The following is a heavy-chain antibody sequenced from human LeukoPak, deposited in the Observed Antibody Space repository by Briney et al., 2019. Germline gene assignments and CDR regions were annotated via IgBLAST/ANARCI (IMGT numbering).Heavy chain of an antibody. V-gene: IGHV4-34*01. CDR1: GGSFSGYY. J-gene: IGHJ5*02. CDR2: INHSGST. D-gene: IGHD6-13*01. Sequence: SETLSLTCAVYGGSFSGYYWSWIRQPPGKGLEWIGEINHSGSTNYNPSLKNRVTISVDTSKNQFSLKLSSVTAADTAVYYCARAAAAGWFDPWGQGTLVTVSS. CDR3: ARAAAAGWFDP.